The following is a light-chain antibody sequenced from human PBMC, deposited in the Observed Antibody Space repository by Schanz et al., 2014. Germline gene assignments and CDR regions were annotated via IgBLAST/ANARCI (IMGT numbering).Light chain of an antibody. CDR1: QTINTY. J-gene: IGKJ4*01. CDR3: QQSYSAPLT. V-gene: IGKV1-39*01. Sequence: DIQMPQSPSSLSASVGDRVTITCRASQTINTYLNWYQQKPGTAPKLLIYGASSLQRGVPSRFTGSGSGTTFTLTISSLQPEDFATYYCQQSYSAPLTFGGGTKVEIK. CDR2: GAS.